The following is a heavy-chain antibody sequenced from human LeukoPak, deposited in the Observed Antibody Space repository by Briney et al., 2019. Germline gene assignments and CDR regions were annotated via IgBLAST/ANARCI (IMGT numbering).Heavy chain of an antibody. V-gene: IGHV4-59*12. CDR2: IYYSGST. CDR3: ARGRRYPYGSGSAYLAY. D-gene: IGHD3-10*01. J-gene: IGHJ4*02. CDR1: GGSISNYY. Sequence: KTSETLSLTCTVSGGSISNYYWSWIRQPPGKGLEWIGYIYYSGSTNFNPSLKSRVTISVDTSKNQFSLKLSSVTAADTAVYYCARGRRYPYGSGSAYLAYWGQGTLVTVSS.